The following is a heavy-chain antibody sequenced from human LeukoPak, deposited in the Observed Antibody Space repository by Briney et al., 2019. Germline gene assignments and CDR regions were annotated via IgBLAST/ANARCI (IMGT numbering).Heavy chain of an antibody. CDR3: ARDGSRGITIFGVVIKEGYMDV. CDR2: INPSGGST. J-gene: IGHJ6*03. Sequence: ASVKVSCKASGYTFTSYYMHWVRQAPGQGLEWMGIINPSGGSTSYAQKFQGRVTMTRDMSTSTVYMELSSLRSEDTAVYYCARDGSRGITIFGVVIKEGYMDVWGKGTTVTVSS. D-gene: IGHD3-3*01. CDR1: GYTFTSYY. V-gene: IGHV1-46*01.